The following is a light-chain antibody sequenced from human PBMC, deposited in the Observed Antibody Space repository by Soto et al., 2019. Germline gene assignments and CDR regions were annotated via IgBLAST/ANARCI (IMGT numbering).Light chain of an antibody. CDR2: DVS. V-gene: IGLV2-14*01. CDR1: SSDVGGYNY. CDR3: RSYTISRTXV. J-gene: IGLJ1*01. Sequence: QSVLTQPASVSGSPGQSITISCTGTSSDVGGYNYVSWYQQHPGKAPTLMIYDVSNRPSGVSNRFSGSKSGNTASLTISGFQAEDEADYYCRSYTISRTXVXGTGTKVTVL.